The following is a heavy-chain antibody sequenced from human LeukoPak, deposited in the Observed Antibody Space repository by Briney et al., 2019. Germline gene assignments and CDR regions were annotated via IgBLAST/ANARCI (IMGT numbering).Heavy chain of an antibody. CDR1: GGSITYSHYY. Sequence: KPSETLSLTCSVSGGSITYSHYYWGGVRHPPGKGLEWIGGIYYSGSTYYNPSLKSRVTISVDTSRNEFSLRLSSVTAADTALYFCARQSGSYGGILDNWGQGILGTVSS. CDR3: ARQSGSYGGILDN. V-gene: IGHV4-39*01. CDR2: IYYSGST. D-gene: IGHD1-26*01. J-gene: IGHJ4*02.